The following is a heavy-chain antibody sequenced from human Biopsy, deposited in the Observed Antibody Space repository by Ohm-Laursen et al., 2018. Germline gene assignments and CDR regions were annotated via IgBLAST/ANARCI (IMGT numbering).Heavy chain of an antibody. J-gene: IGHJ4*02. V-gene: IGHV4-31*03. CDR2: IYHSGTT. CDR3: ATCRASWDTGQGGDY. Sequence: SQTLSLTCTVSGVSISVDGYYWARLRQLPGKGLDWIGYIYHSGTTYYNPSLKSRLTMSVDTSKNEFSLRLRSVTAADTAVYFFATCRASWDTGQGGDYWGQGTLVTVSS. CDR1: GVSISVDGYY. D-gene: IGHD1-26*01.